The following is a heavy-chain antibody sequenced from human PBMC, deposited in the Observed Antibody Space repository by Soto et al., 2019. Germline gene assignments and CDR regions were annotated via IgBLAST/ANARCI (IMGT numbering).Heavy chain of an antibody. CDR1: GFTFSSYA. CDR2: ISGSGGST. D-gene: IGHD6-6*01. CDR3: AKDPRGIAARQANYYGMDV. J-gene: IGHJ6*02. V-gene: IGHV3-23*01. Sequence: EVQLLESGGGLVQPGGSLRLSCAASGFTFSSYAMSWVRQAPGKGLEWVSAISGSGGSTYYADSVKGRFTISRDNSKNTLYLQMNSLRAEDTAVYYCAKDPRGIAARQANYYGMDVWGQGTTVTVSS.